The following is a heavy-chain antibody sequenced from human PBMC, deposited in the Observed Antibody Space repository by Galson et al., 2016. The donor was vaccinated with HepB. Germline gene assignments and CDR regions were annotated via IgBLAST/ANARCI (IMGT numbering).Heavy chain of an antibody. J-gene: IGHJ5*02. CDR3: ARHVRPGSYPHWFDP. CDR1: GDSISSSRSY. D-gene: IGHD3-10*01. CDR2: IHYSGST. V-gene: IGHV4-39*01. Sequence: ETLSLTCSVSGDSISSSRSYWGWIRQSPGKGLGHIGSIHYSGSTCYNPSLESRVTISVYTSKNQFSLKLTSVTAADTAVYYCARHVRPGSYPHWFDPWGLGTLVTVSS.